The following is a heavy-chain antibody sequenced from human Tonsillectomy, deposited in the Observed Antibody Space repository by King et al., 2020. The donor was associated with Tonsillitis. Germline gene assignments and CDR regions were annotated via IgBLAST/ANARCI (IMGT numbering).Heavy chain of an antibody. V-gene: IGHV3-74*01. CDR3: ARTSGYGGMDV. J-gene: IGHJ6*02. CDR1: GVTFSSYW. Sequence: VQLVESGGGLVQPGGSLRLSCAASGVTFSSYWMHWVRPAPGKGLVWVSRINSDGSGTSYAASVKGRFTIPRDNAKNTLYLQMKSLRAEDTAVYYCARTSGYGGMDVWGQGTTVTVSS. CDR2: INSDGSGT. D-gene: IGHD5-12*01.